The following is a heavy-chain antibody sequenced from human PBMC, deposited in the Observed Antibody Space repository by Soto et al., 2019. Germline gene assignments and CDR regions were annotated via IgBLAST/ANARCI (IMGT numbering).Heavy chain of an antibody. CDR3: ARDGSPLSVTARLPHGGMDV. V-gene: IGHV4-31*03. Sequence: QFQLPESGPGLVKPSQNLSLTCTVSGGSISSGVYYWSWIPQHPGKGLELIGYIYYSGGNYHNPSPKSRVTVAVDTSKYQSSLKCSSVTAADTAVYYCARDGSPLSVTARLPHGGMDVWGQGATVTVFS. CDR1: GGSISSGVYY. D-gene: IGHD3-10*01. CDR2: IYYSGGN. J-gene: IGHJ6*02.